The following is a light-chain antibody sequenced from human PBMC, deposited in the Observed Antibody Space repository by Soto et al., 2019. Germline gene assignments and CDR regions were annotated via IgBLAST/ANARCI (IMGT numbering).Light chain of an antibody. V-gene: IGLV2-14*01. CDR2: DVS. CDR1: SSDVGGYNY. J-gene: IGLJ2*01. CDR3: SSYTSSSTRV. Sequence: QSALTQPASVSGSPGQSITISCTGTSSDVGGYNYVSWYQQHTGKAPKLMIYDVSNRPSGVSNRFSGSKSGNTASLTISGLQAEDEADYYCSSYTSSSTRVFGGGTKDTVL.